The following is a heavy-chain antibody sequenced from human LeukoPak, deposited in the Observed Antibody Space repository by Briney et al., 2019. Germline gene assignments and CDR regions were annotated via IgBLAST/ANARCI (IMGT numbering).Heavy chain of an antibody. CDR3: ARERHCSSTSCYVLGTGSFDY. V-gene: IGHV3-21*01. Sequence: GGSLRLSCAASGFTFSSYSMNWVRQAPGKGLEWVSSISSSSSYIYYADSVKGRFTISRDNAENSLYLQMNSLRAEDTAVYYCARERHCSSTSCYVLGTGSFDYWGQGTLVTVSS. J-gene: IGHJ4*02. CDR1: GFTFSSYS. CDR2: ISSSSSYI. D-gene: IGHD2-2*01.